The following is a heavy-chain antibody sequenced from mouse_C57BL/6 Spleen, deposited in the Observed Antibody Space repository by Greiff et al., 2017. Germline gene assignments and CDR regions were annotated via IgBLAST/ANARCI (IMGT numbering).Heavy chain of an antibody. CDR3: ARRGSRQLRLAWFAY. Sequence: VQLQQSGPELVKPGASVKISCKASGYTFTDYYMNWVKQSHGKSLEWIGDINPNNGGTSYNQKFKGKATLTVDKSSSTAYMELRSLTSEYSAVYYCARRGSRQLRLAWFAYWGQGTLVTVSA. V-gene: IGHV1-26*01. CDR1: GYTFTDYY. CDR2: INPNNGGT. D-gene: IGHD3-2*02. J-gene: IGHJ3*01.